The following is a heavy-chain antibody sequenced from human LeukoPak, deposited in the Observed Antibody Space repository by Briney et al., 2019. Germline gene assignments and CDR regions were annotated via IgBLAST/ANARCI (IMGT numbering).Heavy chain of an antibody. CDR2: INPNSGGT. CDR3: ARDHKQWLVRRYYFDY. J-gene: IGHJ4*02. V-gene: IGHV1-2*02. D-gene: IGHD6-19*01. Sequence: GASVKVSCKASGYTFTGYYMHWVRQAPGQGLEWMGWINPNSGGTNYAQKFQGRVTMTRDTSISTAYMELSRLRSDDTAVYYRARDHKQWLVRRYYFDYWGQGTLVTVSS. CDR1: GYTFTGYY.